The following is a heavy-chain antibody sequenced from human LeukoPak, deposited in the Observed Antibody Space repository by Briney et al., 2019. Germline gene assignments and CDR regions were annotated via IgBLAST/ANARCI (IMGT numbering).Heavy chain of an antibody. CDR3: AKDSRIVVAGTFDY. CDR1: GFTFSSYW. V-gene: IGHV3-9*03. D-gene: IGHD6-19*01. CDR2: ISWNSGSI. J-gene: IGHJ4*02. Sequence: GGSLRLSCAASGFTFSSYWMHWVRQAPGKGLEWVSGISWNSGSIAYADSVKGRFTISRDNAKNSLYLQINSLRVEDMALYYCAKDSRIVVAGTFDYWGQGTLVTVSS.